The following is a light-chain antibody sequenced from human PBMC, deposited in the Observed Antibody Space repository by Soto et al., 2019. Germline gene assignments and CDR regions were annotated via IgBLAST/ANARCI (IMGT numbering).Light chain of an antibody. Sequence: SYDLTQSPSVAVAPEKTGTITCGGNNIGNKRVHWYRQNPGQAPVLLISYDSDRPSVIPERFSGSTSVKTTTLTISRVEAGDEADYYCQVWDIMTDNYVFGSGTKLTVL. V-gene: IGLV3-21*04. CDR1: NIGNKR. CDR2: YDS. J-gene: IGLJ1*01. CDR3: QVWDIMTDNYV.